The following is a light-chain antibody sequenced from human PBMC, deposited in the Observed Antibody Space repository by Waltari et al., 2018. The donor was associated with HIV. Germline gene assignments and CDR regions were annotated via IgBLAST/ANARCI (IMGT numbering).Light chain of an antibody. CDR3: CSYGGTYNV. V-gene: IGLV2-11*01. CDR1: SSDFGGYNS. Sequence: QSALTPPRSVSGSPGQSVTISCTGTSSDFGGYNSVSWYQQHPGKAPKLLIYEVSKWPSGVPDRFSGSKSGNTASLTISGLRADDEADYYCCSYGGTYNVFGTGTKVTIL. CDR2: EVS. J-gene: IGLJ1*01.